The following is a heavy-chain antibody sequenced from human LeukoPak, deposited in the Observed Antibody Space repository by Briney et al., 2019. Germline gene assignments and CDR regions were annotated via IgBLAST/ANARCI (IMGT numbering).Heavy chain of an antibody. CDR1: GYTFTGYY. CDR2: ISAYNGNT. Sequence: ASVKVSCKASGYTFTGYYIYWVRQAPGQGLEWMGWISAYNGNTNYAQKLQGRVTMTTDTSTSTAYMELRSLRSDDTAVYYCARAATDYYDSSGYYPADWGQGTLVIVSS. V-gene: IGHV1-18*04. CDR3: ARAATDYYDSSGYYPAD. D-gene: IGHD3-22*01. J-gene: IGHJ4*02.